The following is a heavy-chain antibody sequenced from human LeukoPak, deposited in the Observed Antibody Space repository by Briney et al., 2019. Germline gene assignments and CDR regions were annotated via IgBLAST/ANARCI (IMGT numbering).Heavy chain of an antibody. Sequence: SQTLSLTCAISGDSVSSNSAAWNWIRQSPSRGLEWLGRTYYRSKWYNDYAVSVKSRLTINPDTSKNQFSLQLNSVTPEDTAVYYCAREGRGRRTGYYYYGMDVWGQGTTVTVSS. CDR2: TYYRSKWYN. J-gene: IGHJ6*02. CDR1: GDSVSSNSAA. D-gene: IGHD3-10*01. V-gene: IGHV6-1*01. CDR3: AREGRGRRTGYYYYGMDV.